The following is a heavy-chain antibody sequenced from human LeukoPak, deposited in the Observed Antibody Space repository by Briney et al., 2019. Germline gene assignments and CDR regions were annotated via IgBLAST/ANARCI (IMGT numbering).Heavy chain of an antibody. CDR1: GFTFSTYS. Sequence: PGGSLRLSCAASGFTFSTYSMNWVRQAPGKGLEWVSAISGSGGSTYYADSVKGRFTISRDNSKNTLYLQMNSLRAEDTAVYYCAKDPISYYYDSSGYPDAFDTWGQGTMVTVSS. J-gene: IGHJ3*02. D-gene: IGHD3-22*01. V-gene: IGHV3-23*01. CDR2: ISGSGGST. CDR3: AKDPISYYYDSSGYPDAFDT.